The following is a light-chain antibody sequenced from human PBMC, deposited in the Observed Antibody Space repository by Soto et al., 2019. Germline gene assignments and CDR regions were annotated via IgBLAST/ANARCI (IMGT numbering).Light chain of an antibody. CDR1: QSVSSSF. V-gene: IGKV3-20*01. J-gene: IGKJ5*01. Sequence: EIVKTQSPGTLSLSPGERATLSCRASQSVSSSFLAWYQQKVGQAPRLLIYGASSRATGIPDRFSGSGSGTDFTLTISRLEAEDFAVYYCQEYGSSPRTFGQGTRMEIK. CDR3: QEYGSSPRT. CDR2: GAS.